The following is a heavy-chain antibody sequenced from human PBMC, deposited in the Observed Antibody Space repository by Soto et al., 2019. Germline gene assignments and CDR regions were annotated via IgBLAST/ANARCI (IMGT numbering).Heavy chain of an antibody. D-gene: IGHD5-12*01. Sequence: QLQLQESGPGLVKPSETLSLTCTVSGGSISSSSYYWGWIRQPPGKGLEWIGSIYYSGSTYYNPSLKSRVTISVDTSKNPFSLKLSSVTAADTAVYYCARRVEYSGYDWEPYNWFDPWGQGTLVTVSS. CDR2: IYYSGST. J-gene: IGHJ5*02. V-gene: IGHV4-39*01. CDR3: ARRVEYSGYDWEPYNWFDP. CDR1: GGSISSSSYY.